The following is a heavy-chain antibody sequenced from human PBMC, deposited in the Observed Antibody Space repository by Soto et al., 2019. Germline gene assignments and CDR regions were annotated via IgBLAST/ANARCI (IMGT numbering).Heavy chain of an antibody. CDR1: GYGFTTYG. Sequence: QIHLVQSGAEVKKPGASVKVSCKGSGYGFTTYGITWVRQAPGQGLEWMAWISAHNGNTNYAQKLQGRVTVTRDTSTSSAYIELRSLRSDYTALYYCARGRYGDYWLHGVLVTVCS. D-gene: IGHD1-1*01. CDR3: ARGRYGDY. CDR2: ISAHNGNT. V-gene: IGHV1-18*01. J-gene: IGHJ4*01.